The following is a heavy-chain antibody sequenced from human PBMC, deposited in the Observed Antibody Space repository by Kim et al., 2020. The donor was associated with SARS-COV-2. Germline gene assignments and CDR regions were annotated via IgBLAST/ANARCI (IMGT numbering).Heavy chain of an antibody. CDR3: ARGRTNRPFDY. CDR2: ISSSNTYI. J-gene: IGHJ4*02. Sequence: GGSLRLSCAASGFTFSTYTMNWVRQAPGKGLEWVSSISSSNTYIYYADSVKGRFTISRDNAKNSLYLQMNSLRAEDTAVYYCARGRTNRPFDYWGEGTLV. CDR1: GFTFSTYT. V-gene: IGHV3-21*01.